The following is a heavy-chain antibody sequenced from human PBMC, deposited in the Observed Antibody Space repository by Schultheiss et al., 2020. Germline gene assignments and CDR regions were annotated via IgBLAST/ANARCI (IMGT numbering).Heavy chain of an antibody. D-gene: IGHD6-13*01. CDR2: IGTAGDT. CDR3: ARALIAAAGTWWFDP. V-gene: IGHV3-13*01. J-gene: IGHJ5*02. CDR1: GFTFDDYA. Sequence: ESLKISCAASGFTFDDYAMHWVRQATGKGLEWVSAIGTAGDTYYPGSVKGRFTISRENAKNTLYLQMNSLRAEDTAVYYCARALIAAAGTWWFDPWGQGTLVTVSS.